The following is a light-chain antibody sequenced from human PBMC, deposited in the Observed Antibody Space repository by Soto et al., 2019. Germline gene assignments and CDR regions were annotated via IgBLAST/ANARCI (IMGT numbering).Light chain of an antibody. CDR3: QPYGSSPLT. Sequence: EIVLTQSPDTLSLAPGERATLSCRASQSVRSNDLAWYQQKPGQAARCLIDDASSRATGIPDRFSGSGSGTAFTLTIRSLDPEDFGVYSCQPYGSSPLTFGGGTKVAIK. CDR1: QSVRSND. V-gene: IGKV3-20*01. CDR2: DAS. J-gene: IGKJ4*01.